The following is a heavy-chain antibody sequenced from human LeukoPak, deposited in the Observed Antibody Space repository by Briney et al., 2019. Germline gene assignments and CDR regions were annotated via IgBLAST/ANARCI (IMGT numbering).Heavy chain of an antibody. V-gene: IGHV3-23*01. Sequence: GGSLRLSCAASGFTFSNPWMNWVRQAPGKGLEWVSGISGSGGSTYYADSVKVRFTISRDNSRNTLYLQMSSLRAEDTAVYYCAKYVLPGGTPNPDYGLDVWGQGTTVTVSS. CDR3: AKYVLPGGTPNPDYGLDV. J-gene: IGHJ6*02. D-gene: IGHD2-2*01. CDR1: GFTFSNPW. CDR2: ISGSGGST.